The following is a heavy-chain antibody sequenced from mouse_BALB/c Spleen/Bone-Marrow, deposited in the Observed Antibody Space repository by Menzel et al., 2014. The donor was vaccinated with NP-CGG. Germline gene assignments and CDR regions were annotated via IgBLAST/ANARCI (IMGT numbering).Heavy chain of an antibody. CDR1: GYTFTSYW. CDR2: IDPSDSYT. CDR3: ARDSITTVVATDY. V-gene: IGHV1-69*02. D-gene: IGHD1-1*01. Sequence: QVQLQQSGAELVKPGASVKLSCKASGYTFTSYWMHWVKQRPGQGLEWIGEIDPSDSYTNYNQKFKGKATLTVDKSSSIAYMQLSSLTSEDSAVYYCARDSITTVVATDYWGQGTTLTVSS. J-gene: IGHJ2*01.